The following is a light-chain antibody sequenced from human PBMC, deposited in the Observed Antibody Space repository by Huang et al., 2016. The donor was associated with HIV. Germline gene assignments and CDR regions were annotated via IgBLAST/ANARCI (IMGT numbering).Light chain of an antibody. CDR1: QSVSNY. CDR2: DAS. J-gene: IGKJ5*01. V-gene: IGKV3-11*01. Sequence: EIVLTQSPATLSLSPGEGATLSYRASQSVSNYLAWFQQRPGQAPRLLLYDASYRATGIPVRFSGSGSGTDFTLTISSLEPEDFAVYYCQQRSNWPITFGQGTRLEIK. CDR3: QQRSNWPIT.